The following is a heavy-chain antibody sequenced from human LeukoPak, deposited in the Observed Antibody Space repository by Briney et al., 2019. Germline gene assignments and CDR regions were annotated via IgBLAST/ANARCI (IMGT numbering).Heavy chain of an antibody. CDR1: GYSFTSCW. Sequence: GESLQISCKGSGYSFTSCWIGWVRQMPGKGLEWMGIIYPGDSDTRYSPSFQGQVTISADKSISTAYLQWSSLKASDTAMYYCARGGYYDSSGYSNWGQGTLVTVSS. D-gene: IGHD3-22*01. V-gene: IGHV5-51*01. J-gene: IGHJ1*01. CDR2: IYPGDSDT. CDR3: ARGGYYDSSGYSN.